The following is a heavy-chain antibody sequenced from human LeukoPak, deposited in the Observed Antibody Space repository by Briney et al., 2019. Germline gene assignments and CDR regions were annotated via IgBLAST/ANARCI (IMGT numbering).Heavy chain of an antibody. V-gene: IGHV4-59*08. CDR3: ARAVTGTSLVDF. CDR2: ISYTGST. Sequence: SETLSLTCIIPGGSIGGDHWSWIRQAPGEGLEWIGYISYTGSTSYNPSLRSRVTISLNTPENQFSLRLTSVTAADTAVYYCARAVTGTSLVDFWGQGTLVAVSS. CDR1: GGSIGGDH. D-gene: IGHD6-19*01. J-gene: IGHJ4*02.